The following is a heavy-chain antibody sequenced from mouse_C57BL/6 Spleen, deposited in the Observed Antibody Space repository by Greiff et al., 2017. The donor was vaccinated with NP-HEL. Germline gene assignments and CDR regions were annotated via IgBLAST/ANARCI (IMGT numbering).Heavy chain of an antibody. D-gene: IGHD4-1*01. CDR3: AKGGDWENFDY. J-gene: IGHJ2*01. CDR2: IDPSDSET. CDR1: GYTFTSYW. V-gene: IGHV1-52*01. Sequence: VQLQQPGAELVRPGSSVKLSCKASGYTFTSYWMHWVKQRPIQGLEWIGNIDPSDSETHYNQKFKDKATLTVDKSSSTAYMQLSSLTSEDSAVYYCAKGGDWENFDYWGQGTTLTVSS.